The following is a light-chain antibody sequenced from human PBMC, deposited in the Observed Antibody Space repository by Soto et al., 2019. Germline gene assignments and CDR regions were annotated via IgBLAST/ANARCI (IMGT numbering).Light chain of an antibody. V-gene: IGKV3-11*01. Sequence: EIVLTQSPATLSLSPGERATLSCRASQSVDSYLAWYQQRPGRAPRLLIYDVSNRATGIPAGFSGSGSGTDFILTISSLEPEDSGVYYCQQRNDWVTFGGGTKVDIK. CDR1: QSVDSY. CDR3: QQRNDWVT. CDR2: DVS. J-gene: IGKJ4*01.